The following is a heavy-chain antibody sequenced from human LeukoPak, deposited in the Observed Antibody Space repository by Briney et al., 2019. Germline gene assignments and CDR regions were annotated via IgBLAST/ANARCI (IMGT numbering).Heavy chain of an antibody. CDR3: AKARFCNTVTCYAFDI. CDR2: ISDSGDNT. D-gene: IGHD2-15*01. CDR1: GFTFTNNA. Sequence: GGSLRLSCAASGFTFTNNAMSWVRQAPGKGLEWVSGISDSGDNTYYADSVKGRFIISRDNFRNTLRLQMNSLRAADTAVYYCAKARFCNTVTCYAFDIWGQGTMVTVSS. J-gene: IGHJ3*02. V-gene: IGHV3-23*01.